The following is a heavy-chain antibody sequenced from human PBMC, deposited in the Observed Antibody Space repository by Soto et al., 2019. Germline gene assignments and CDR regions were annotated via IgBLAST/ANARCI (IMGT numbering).Heavy chain of an antibody. V-gene: IGHV4-39*01. Sequence: XGTLSLTCTVSGGSISSSSYYWGWIREPPGKGLEWIGSIYYSGSTYYNPSLKSRVTISVDTSKNQFSLKLSSVTAADTAVYYCASIRITIFGVAYPAFDYWGQGTLVTVSS. J-gene: IGHJ4*02. CDR3: ASIRITIFGVAYPAFDY. CDR2: IYYSGST. D-gene: IGHD3-3*01. CDR1: GGSISSSSYY.